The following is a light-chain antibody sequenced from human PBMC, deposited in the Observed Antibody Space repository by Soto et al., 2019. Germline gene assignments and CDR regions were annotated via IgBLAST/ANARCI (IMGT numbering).Light chain of an antibody. CDR1: QSVSSSY. CDR2: GAS. Sequence: EIVLTQSPGTLSLSPGERSTLSCRASQSVSSSYLAWYQQKPGQAPRLLISGASSRSTGIPDRFSGSGSGTDFTLTSSRLEPEDSAVYYCRQYGSTPPFTFGEGTKLEIK. V-gene: IGKV3-20*01. J-gene: IGKJ2*01. CDR3: RQYGSTPPFT.